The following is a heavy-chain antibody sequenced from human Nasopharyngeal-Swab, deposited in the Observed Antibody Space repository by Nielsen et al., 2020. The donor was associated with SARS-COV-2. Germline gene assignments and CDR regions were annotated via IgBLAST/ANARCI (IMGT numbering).Heavy chain of an antibody. J-gene: IGHJ6*03. CDR2: INHSGST. Sequence: SETLSLTCAVYGGSLSGYYWSWIRQPPGKGLEWIGEINHSGSTNYNPSLKSRVTISVDTSKNQFSLKLSSVTAADTAVYYCARTMVVVRYYYYYMDVWGKGTTVTVSS. V-gene: IGHV4-34*01. CDR1: GGSLSGYY. D-gene: IGHD2-21*01. CDR3: ARTMVVVRYYYYYMDV.